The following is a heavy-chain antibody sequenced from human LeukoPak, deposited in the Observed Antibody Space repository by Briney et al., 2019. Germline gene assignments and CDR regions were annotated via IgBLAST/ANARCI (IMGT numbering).Heavy chain of an antibody. CDR2: ISYDGSNK. CDR3: AKDPDRYGGLYYFDY. Sequence: PGRSLRLSCAASGFTFSSYGMHWVRQAPGKGLEWVAVISYDGSNKYYADSVKGRFTISRDNSKNTLYLQMNSLRAEDTAVYYCAKDPDRYGGLYYFDYWGQGTLVTVSS. CDR1: GFTFSSYG. D-gene: IGHD3-10*01. V-gene: IGHV3-30*18. J-gene: IGHJ4*02.